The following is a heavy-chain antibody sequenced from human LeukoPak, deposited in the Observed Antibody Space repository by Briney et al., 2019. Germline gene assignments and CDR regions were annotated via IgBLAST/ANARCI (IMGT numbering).Heavy chain of an antibody. Sequence: PSQTLSLTCAVYGGSFSGYYWNWIRQPPGKGLEWIGYIYYSGSTNYNPSLKSRVTISVDTSKNQFSLKLSSVTAADTAVYYCAKNLGGPQGAFDIWGQGTMVTVSS. CDR3: AKNLGGPQGAFDI. V-gene: IGHV4-59*08. CDR2: IYYSGST. CDR1: GGSFSGYY. J-gene: IGHJ3*02. D-gene: IGHD3-10*01.